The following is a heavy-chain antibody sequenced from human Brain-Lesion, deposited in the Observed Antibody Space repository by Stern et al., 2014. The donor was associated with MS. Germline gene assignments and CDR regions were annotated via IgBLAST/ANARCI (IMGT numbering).Heavy chain of an antibody. Sequence: QVQLQESGPGLVKPSQTLPLTCTVSGGSINSGGYYWSWLRQYPGKGLAWIGYIYYTGSASYDPSLKSRLSMSIDTSKNQFSLNLNSVTAADTAVYYCARGARYSDSSGYYFYFDYWGQGTLVTVSS. D-gene: IGHD3-22*01. CDR3: ARGARYSDSSGYYFYFDY. CDR2: IYYTGSA. J-gene: IGHJ4*02. CDR1: GGSINSGGYY. V-gene: IGHV4-31*03.